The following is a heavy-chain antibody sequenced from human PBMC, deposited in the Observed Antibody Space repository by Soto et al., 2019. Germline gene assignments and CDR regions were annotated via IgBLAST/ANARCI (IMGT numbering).Heavy chain of an antibody. CDR1: GFTFSSYP. J-gene: IGHJ6*02. CDR3: AREDLRPPSYYCGMDV. CDR2: ISYDGGNK. D-gene: IGHD4-17*01. V-gene: IGHV3-30-3*01. Sequence: QVQLVESGGGVVQPERSLRLSCAASGFTFSSYPMHWVRQAPGKALEWVAVISYDGGNKYYADSVKGRFTISRDNSRNSLSLQMLSLRPEDTAVYYCAREDLRPPSYYCGMDVWGQGTTVTVTS.